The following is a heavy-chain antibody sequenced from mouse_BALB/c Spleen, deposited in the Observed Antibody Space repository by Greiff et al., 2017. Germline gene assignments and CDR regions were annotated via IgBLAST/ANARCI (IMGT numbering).Heavy chain of an antibody. V-gene: IGHV5-15*02. J-gene: IGHJ4*01. CDR2: ISNLAYSI. D-gene: IGHD1-1*01. CDR1: GFTFSDYG. Sequence: EVKLVESGGGLVQPGGSRKLSCAASGFTFSDYGMAWVRQAPGKGPEWVAFISNLAYSIYYADTVTGRFTISRENAKNTLYLEMSSLRSEDTAMYYCARYYYGSSLYAMDYWGQGTSVTVSS. CDR3: ARYYYGSSLYAMDY.